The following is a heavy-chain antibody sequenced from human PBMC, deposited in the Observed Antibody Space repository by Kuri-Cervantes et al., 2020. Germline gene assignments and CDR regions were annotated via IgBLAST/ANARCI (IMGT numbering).Heavy chain of an antibody. J-gene: IGHJ6*02. CDR2: MNPNSGNT. D-gene: IGHD6-13*01. V-gene: IGHV1-8*01. Sequence: ASVKVSCKASGYTFTSYDINWVRQATGQGLEWMGWMNPNSGNTGYAQKFQGRVTMTRNTSISTAYMEPSSLRSEDTAVYYCARGQYSSSWYWNYYYGMDVWGQGTTVTVSS. CDR3: ARGQYSSSWYWNYYYGMDV. CDR1: GYTFTSYD.